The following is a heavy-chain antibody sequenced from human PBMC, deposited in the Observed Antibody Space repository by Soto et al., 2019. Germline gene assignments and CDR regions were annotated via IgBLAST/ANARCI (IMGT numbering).Heavy chain of an antibody. Sequence: SVKVSCKAPGGTFSSYAISWVRQAPGQGLEWMGGVIPIFGTAKYAQKFQGRVTITADESTSTGYMELRSLRSEDTAVYYCARASPDYGDRLYFDYWGQGTLVTVSS. V-gene: IGHV1-69*13. D-gene: IGHD4-17*01. CDR2: VIPIFGTA. CDR1: GGTFSSYA. CDR3: ARASPDYGDRLYFDY. J-gene: IGHJ4*02.